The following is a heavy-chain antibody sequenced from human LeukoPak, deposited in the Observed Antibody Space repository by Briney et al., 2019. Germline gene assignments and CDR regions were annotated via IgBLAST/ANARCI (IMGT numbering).Heavy chain of an antibody. CDR2: IYYSGST. CDR1: GYSISSSSYY. D-gene: IGHD6-19*01. Sequence: SETLSLTCTVSGYSISSSSYYWGWIRQPPGKGLEWIGSIYYSGSTYYNPSLKSRVTISVDTSKNQFSLKLSSVTAADTAVYYCARRERYSSGWSFDYWGQGTLVTVSS. J-gene: IGHJ4*02. CDR3: ARRERYSSGWSFDY. V-gene: IGHV4-39*01.